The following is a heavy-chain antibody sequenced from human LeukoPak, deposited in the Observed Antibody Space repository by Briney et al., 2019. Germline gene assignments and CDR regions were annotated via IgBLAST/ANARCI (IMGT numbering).Heavy chain of an antibody. Sequence: PSETLSLTCAVSGGSISSSNWWSWVRQPPGKGLEWIGEINHSGSTNYNPSLKSRVTISVDTSKNQFSLKLSSVTAADTAVYYCARARSYRYGMDVWGQGTTVTVSS. V-gene: IGHV4-4*02. D-gene: IGHD4-11*01. J-gene: IGHJ6*02. CDR1: GGSISSSNW. CDR2: INHSGST. CDR3: ARARSYRYGMDV.